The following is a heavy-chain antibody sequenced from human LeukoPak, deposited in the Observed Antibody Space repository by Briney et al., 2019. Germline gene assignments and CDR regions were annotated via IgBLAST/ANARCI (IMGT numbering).Heavy chain of an antibody. CDR3: ARDDYYDSSGSIRAFDI. V-gene: IGHV3-21*01. Sequence: GGSLRLSCAASGFTFSSYSMNWVRQAPGKGLEWVSSISSSRTYIYYADSVKGRFTISRDNAKNSLYLQMNSLRAEDTAVYYCARDDYYDSSGSIRAFDIWGQGTMVTVSS. CDR2: ISSSRTYI. D-gene: IGHD3-22*01. J-gene: IGHJ3*02. CDR1: GFTFSSYS.